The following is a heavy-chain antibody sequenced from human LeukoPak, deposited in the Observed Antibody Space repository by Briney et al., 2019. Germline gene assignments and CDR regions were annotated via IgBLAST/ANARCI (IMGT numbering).Heavy chain of an antibody. CDR3: AKSGTVGAGRVHSDY. D-gene: IGHD6-13*01. J-gene: IGHJ4*02. CDR2: IRYDGSHK. Sequence: GGSLRLSCAASGFTFTSYGMHWVRQAPGKGLEWVAFIRYDGSHKYYADSVKGRFTISRDNSKNTLYLQMNSLRAEDTAVYYCAKSGTVGAGRVHSDYWGQGTLVTVSS. CDR1: GFTFTSYG. V-gene: IGHV3-30*02.